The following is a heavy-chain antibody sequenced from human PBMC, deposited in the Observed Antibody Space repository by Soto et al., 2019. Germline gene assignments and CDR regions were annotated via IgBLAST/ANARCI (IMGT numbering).Heavy chain of an antibody. CDR1: GGSISSSSFY. V-gene: IGHV4-39*01. CDR3: AATEAAGPRPDH. D-gene: IGHD6-13*01. CDR2: FYYSGST. J-gene: IGHJ1*01. Sequence: QLQLQESGPGLVKPSETLSLTCTVSGGSISSSSFYWGWIRQPPGKGLEWIGSFYYSGSTYYNPSLKSRVTVSVDTSKNQFSLKLSSVTAADTAVYYCAATEAAGPRPDHWGQGTLVIVSS.